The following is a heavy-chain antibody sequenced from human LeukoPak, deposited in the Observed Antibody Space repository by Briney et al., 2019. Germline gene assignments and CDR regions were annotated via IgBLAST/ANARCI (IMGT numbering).Heavy chain of an antibody. CDR3: GRGRELSSSWTIRFDY. CDR1: GYTFTGYY. Sequence: ASVKLSCKSSGYTFTGYYMHWVRQAPGQGVEWMGWINLKSGGTNYAQKSQGRVTMTSDTSISTAYMELRRLRYAHTAVYNSGRGRELSSSWTIRFDYWGQGTLVTVSS. J-gene: IGHJ4*02. CDR2: INLKSGGT. D-gene: IGHD6-13*01. V-gene: IGHV1-2*02.